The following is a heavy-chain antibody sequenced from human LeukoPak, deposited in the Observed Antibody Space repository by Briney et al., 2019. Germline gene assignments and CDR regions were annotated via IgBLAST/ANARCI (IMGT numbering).Heavy chain of an antibody. V-gene: IGHV1-2*02. CDR2: INPNSGGT. CDR3: ARGYPLSTTAAGTFFQH. Sequence: AASVKVSCKASGYTFSGYYMHWVRQAPGQGLEWMGWINPNSGGTNYAQKFQGRVTMTRETSISTAYMELSRLRSDDTAVYYCARGYPLSTTAAGTFFQHWGQGTLVTVSS. J-gene: IGHJ1*01. D-gene: IGHD6-13*01. CDR1: GYTFSGYY.